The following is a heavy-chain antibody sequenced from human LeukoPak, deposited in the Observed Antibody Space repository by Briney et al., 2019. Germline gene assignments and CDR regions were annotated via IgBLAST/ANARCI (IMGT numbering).Heavy chain of an antibody. CDR3: ARAGNWNDGGYFDY. J-gene: IGHJ4*02. V-gene: IGHV3-7*01. CDR2: IKQDGSEK. D-gene: IGHD1-20*01. Sequence: GGSLRLSCAASGFSFSTYWMSWVRHAPGEGLELVANIKQDGSEKYYVDSVKGRFTISRDNAKNSLYLQMNSLRAEDTAVYYCARAGNWNDGGYFDYWGQGTLVTVSS. CDR1: GFSFSTYW.